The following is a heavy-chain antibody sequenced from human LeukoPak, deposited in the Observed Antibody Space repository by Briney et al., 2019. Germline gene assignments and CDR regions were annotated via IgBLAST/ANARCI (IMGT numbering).Heavy chain of an antibody. J-gene: IGHJ4*02. Sequence: ASVKVSCKASGYTFTGYYMHWVRQAPGQGLEWMGIINPSGGSTSYAQKFQGRVTMTRDTSTSTVYMELSSLRSEDTAVYYCARESIAVADPAYYFDYWGQGTLVTVSS. V-gene: IGHV1-46*01. D-gene: IGHD6-19*01. CDR1: GYTFTGYY. CDR2: INPSGGST. CDR3: ARESIAVADPAYYFDY.